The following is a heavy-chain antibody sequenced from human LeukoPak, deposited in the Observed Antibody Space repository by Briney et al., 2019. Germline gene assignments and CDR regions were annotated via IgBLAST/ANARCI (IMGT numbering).Heavy chain of an antibody. CDR1: GFTLSPYW. CDR3: TRDFDHGGEL. D-gene: IGHD3-9*01. V-gene: IGHV3-74*01. CDR2: INPDGSRR. J-gene: IGHJ4*02. Sequence: PGGSLRLSCAASGFTLSPYWIHWVRQAPGRGLVWVSRINPDGSRRGYADSVKGRFTISRDNAKNTVYLQMDSLRAEDTAMYYCTRDFDHGGELWGQGTLVTVSS.